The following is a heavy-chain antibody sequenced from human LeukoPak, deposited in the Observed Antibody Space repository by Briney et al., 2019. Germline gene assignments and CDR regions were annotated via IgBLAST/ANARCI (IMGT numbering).Heavy chain of an antibody. V-gene: IGHV1-69*06. Sequence: SVKVSCKASGGTFSSYAISWVRQAPGQGLEWMGGIIPIFGTANYAQKFQGRVTITADKSTSTAYMELSSLRPDDTAVYYCARAPGTMIVVDYWGQGTLVTVSS. J-gene: IGHJ4*02. CDR3: ARAPGTMIVVDY. CDR1: GGTFSSYA. D-gene: IGHD3-22*01. CDR2: IIPIFGTA.